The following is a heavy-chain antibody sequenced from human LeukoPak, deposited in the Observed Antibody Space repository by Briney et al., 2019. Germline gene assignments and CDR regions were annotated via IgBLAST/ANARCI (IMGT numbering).Heavy chain of an antibody. V-gene: IGHV1-3*01. CDR1: GYTFTNYA. CDR2: INAENGNT. J-gene: IGHJ4*02. CDR3: ARDSGYRSGWSLDY. Sequence: ASVKVSCKASGYTFTNYAIHWVRQAPGQRLEWMGWINAENGNTKYSQKFQGRVTVTRDTSASTAYMELSSLRSEDTAVYYCARDSGYRSGWSLDYWGQGTLVTASS. D-gene: IGHD6-19*01.